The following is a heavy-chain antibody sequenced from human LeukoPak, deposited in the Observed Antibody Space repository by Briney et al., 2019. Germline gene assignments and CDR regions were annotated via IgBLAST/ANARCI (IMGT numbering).Heavy chain of an antibody. CDR3: AKDADDYGDFYYYFDY. CDR2: IKEDGSTK. J-gene: IGHJ4*02. Sequence: GGSLRLSCAASGFTFSSYWMSWVRQAPGKGLQWVANIKEDGSTKYYVDSVKGRFTISRDNSKNTLYLQMNSLRAEDTALYYCAKDADDYGDFYYYFDYWGQGTLVTVSS. V-gene: IGHV3-7*03. D-gene: IGHD4-17*01. CDR1: GFTFSSYW.